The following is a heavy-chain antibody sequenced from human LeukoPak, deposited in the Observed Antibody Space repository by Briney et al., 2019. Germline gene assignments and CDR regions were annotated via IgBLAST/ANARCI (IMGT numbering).Heavy chain of an antibody. CDR1: GGSISSGTYH. Sequence: PSETLSLTCTVSGGSISSGTYHWSWLRQHPGKGLEWIGYIYYSGSTYYNPSLNSRVTISVDTSKSQFSLKLSSVTAADTAVYYCASGYRWFDYWGQGTLVTVSS. V-gene: IGHV4-31*03. D-gene: IGHD5-18*01. CDR2: IYYSGST. CDR3: ASGYRWFDY. J-gene: IGHJ4*02.